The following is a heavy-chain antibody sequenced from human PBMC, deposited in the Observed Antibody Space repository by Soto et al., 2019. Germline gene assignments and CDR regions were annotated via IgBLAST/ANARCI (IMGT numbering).Heavy chain of an antibody. Sequence: ASVKVSCKASGFTFTSSAMQWVRQARGQRLEWIGWIVVGSGNTNYAQKFQERVTITRDMSTSTAYMELSSLRSEDTAVYYCAAEDIVVVPAAPGESYYYYYGMDVWGQGTTVTVSS. J-gene: IGHJ6*02. V-gene: IGHV1-58*02. D-gene: IGHD2-2*01. CDR1: GFTFTSSA. CDR2: IVVGSGNT. CDR3: AAEDIVVVPAAPGESYYYYYGMDV.